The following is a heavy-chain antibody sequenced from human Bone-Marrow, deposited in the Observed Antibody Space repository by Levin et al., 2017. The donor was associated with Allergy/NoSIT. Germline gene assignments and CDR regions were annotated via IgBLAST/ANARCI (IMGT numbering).Heavy chain of an antibody. CDR3: ATAGPTSGYADAFEI. CDR1: GFTFSRYV. Sequence: PGESLKISCVVSGFTFSRYVLHWVRQAPGKGLEWVAVISHDETSIIYADSVKGRFTISKDNSKNTLYLQMNTLRDEDTAMYYCATAGPTSGYADAFEIWGQGTMVTVSS. J-gene: IGHJ3*02. D-gene: IGHD5-12*01. CDR2: ISHDETSI. V-gene: IGHV3-30*04.